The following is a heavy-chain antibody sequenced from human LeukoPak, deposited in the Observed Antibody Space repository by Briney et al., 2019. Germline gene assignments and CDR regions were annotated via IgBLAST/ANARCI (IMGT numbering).Heavy chain of an antibody. J-gene: IGHJ6*03. CDR2: IYTSGST. Sequence: SQTLSLTCTVSGGSISSGSYYWSWIRQPAGKGLEWIGRIYTSGSTNYNPSPKSRVTISVDTSKNQFSLKLSSVTAADTAVYYCARGDRSDSPYYYYYMDVWGKGTTVTVSS. CDR1: GGSISSGSYY. D-gene: IGHD3-22*01. CDR3: ARGDRSDSPYYYYYMDV. V-gene: IGHV4-61*02.